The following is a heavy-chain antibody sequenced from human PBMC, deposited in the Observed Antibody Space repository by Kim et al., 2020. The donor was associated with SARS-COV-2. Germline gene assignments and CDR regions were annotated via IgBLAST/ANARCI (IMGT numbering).Heavy chain of an antibody. CDR2: IYYSGST. D-gene: IGHD1-7*01. CDR3: ARQRMQNWNYVDAFDI. J-gene: IGHJ3*02. CDR1: GGSISSSSYY. V-gene: IGHV4-39*01. Sequence: SETLSLTCTVSGGSISSSSYYWGWIRQPPGKGLEWIGNIYYSGSTYYNPSLKSRVTISVDTSKNQFSLKLSSVTAADTAVYYCARQRMQNWNYVDAFDIWGQGKMVIVSS.